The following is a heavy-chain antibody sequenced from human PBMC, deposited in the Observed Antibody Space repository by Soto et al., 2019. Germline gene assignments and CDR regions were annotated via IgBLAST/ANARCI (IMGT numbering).Heavy chain of an antibody. CDR1: GFSFSTYG. D-gene: IGHD3-22*01. CDR3: AKDRVSSGYPDDAFDI. Sequence: PGGSLRLSCAASGFSFSTYGMSWVRQAPGKGLEWVSSMSGSGGSTINADSVKGRFTISRDNVKNTLYLQMNRLRAEDTAVYYCAKDRVSSGYPDDAFDIWGQRTMVTVSS. CDR2: MSGSGGST. V-gene: IGHV3-23*01. J-gene: IGHJ3*02.